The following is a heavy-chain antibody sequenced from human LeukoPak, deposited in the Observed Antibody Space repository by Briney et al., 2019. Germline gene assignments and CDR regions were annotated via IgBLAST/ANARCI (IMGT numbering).Heavy chain of an antibody. D-gene: IGHD3-10*01. CDR1: GFTFDDYA. Sequence: GGSLRLSCAASGFTFDDYAMHWVRQAPGKGLEWVSGISWNSGSIGYADSVKGRFTISRDNAKNSLYLQMNSLRAEDTALYYCAKVGSGSYLDYWGQGTLVTVSS. CDR2: ISWNSGSI. V-gene: IGHV3-9*01. CDR3: AKVGSGSYLDY. J-gene: IGHJ4*02.